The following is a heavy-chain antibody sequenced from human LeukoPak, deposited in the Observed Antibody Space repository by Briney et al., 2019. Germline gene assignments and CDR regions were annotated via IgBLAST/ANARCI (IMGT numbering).Heavy chain of an antibody. CDR2: IYYSGST. Sequence: SETLSLTCSVYGGSISSSNSYWDWLRQPPGKGLEWIGSIYYSGSTYYKPSLKSRVTISVDTSKNQFSLSLSSVTAADTSIYYCARHPGYSSGLYWGQGTLVTVSS. CDR3: ARHPGYSSGLY. V-gene: IGHV4-39*01. D-gene: IGHD6-19*01. J-gene: IGHJ4*02. CDR1: GGSISSSNSY.